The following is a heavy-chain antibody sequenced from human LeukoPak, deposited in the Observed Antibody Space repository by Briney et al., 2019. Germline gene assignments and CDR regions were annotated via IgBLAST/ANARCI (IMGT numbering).Heavy chain of an antibody. CDR1: GGSISNNNYY. Sequence: SETLSLTCTVSGGSISNNNYYWGWIRQPPGKGLEWIGSISSSGSTYYNPSLKSRVTISVDTSKNHFSLILRSVTAADTAVYYCARHYGATGGVFDYWGQGALVTVSS. V-gene: IGHV4-39*01. J-gene: IGHJ4*02. CDR2: ISSSGST. CDR3: ARHYGATGGVFDY. D-gene: IGHD7-27*01.